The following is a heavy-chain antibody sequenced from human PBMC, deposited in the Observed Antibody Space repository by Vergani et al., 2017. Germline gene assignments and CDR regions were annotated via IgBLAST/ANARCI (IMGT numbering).Heavy chain of an antibody. V-gene: IGHV3-15*01. CDR2: IKSKTDGGTT. D-gene: IGHD2-15*01. CDR3: TTIVVVVAATEVDY. CDR1: GFTFSNAW. J-gene: IGHJ4*02. Sequence: EVQLVESGGGLVKPGGSLRLSCAASGFTFSNAWMSWVRQAPGKGLEWVGRIKSKTDGGTTDYAAPVKGRFTISRDDSKNTLYLQMNSLKTEDTAVYYCTTIVVVVAATEVDYWGQGTLVTVSS.